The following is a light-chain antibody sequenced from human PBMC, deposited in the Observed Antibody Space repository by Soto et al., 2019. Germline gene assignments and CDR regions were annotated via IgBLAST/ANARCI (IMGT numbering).Light chain of an antibody. V-gene: IGKV3-20*01. Sequence: EIVLTQSPGHLSLSPGERATLSCRASQSVSSSYLAWYQQKPGQAPRLLIYCASSRATGIPDRFSGSGSGTDFTLTISRLEPEDFAVYYCQQYGSSLPFGGGTKVDI. CDR3: QQYGSSLP. J-gene: IGKJ4*01. CDR1: QSVSSSY. CDR2: CAS.